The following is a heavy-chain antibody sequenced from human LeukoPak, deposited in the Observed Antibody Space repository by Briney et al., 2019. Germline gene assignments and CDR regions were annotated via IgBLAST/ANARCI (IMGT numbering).Heavy chain of an antibody. V-gene: IGHV3-48*02. CDR3: ATTSDYYYRGS. CDR2: ISSSGRSI. D-gene: IGHD3-22*01. J-gene: IGHJ4*02. CDR1: GFSFSAYI. Sequence: GGSLRLSCAASGFSFSAYIMSCVCQAPRKGLEWVSYISSSGRSIYYADSVKGRCTVSRDNARNTLFLQMNSRRDEDTALYYWATTSDYYYRGSWGQGTLVTVSS.